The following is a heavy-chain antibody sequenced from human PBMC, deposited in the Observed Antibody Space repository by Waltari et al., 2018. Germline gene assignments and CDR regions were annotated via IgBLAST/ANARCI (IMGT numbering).Heavy chain of an antibody. CDR1: GYTFTSYD. Sequence: QVQLVQSGAEVKKPGASVKVSCKASGYTFTSYDLNWVRQATGQGLEWMGWMNPNSGNTGYAQKFQGRVTITRNTSISTAYMELSGLRSEDTAVYYCARGHDYIWGSYRPLDYWGQGTLVTVSS. CDR2: MNPNSGNT. V-gene: IGHV1-8*03. J-gene: IGHJ4*02. CDR3: ARGHDYIWGSYRPLDY. D-gene: IGHD3-16*02.